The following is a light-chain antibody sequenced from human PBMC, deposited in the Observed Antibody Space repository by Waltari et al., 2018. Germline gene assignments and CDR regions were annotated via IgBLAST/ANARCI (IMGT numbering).Light chain of an antibody. V-gene: IGKV1-33*01. J-gene: IGKJ5*01. CDR3: QQYENIPIT. CDR2: DAS. Sequence: DIQMTQSPSSLSASVGDRVPITCQASQGISNYLNWYHQKPGKVPKLLIYDASNLERGVPSRFSGSGSGTDFTFTISGLQPEDIATYYCQQYENIPITFGQGTRLEIK. CDR1: QGISNY.